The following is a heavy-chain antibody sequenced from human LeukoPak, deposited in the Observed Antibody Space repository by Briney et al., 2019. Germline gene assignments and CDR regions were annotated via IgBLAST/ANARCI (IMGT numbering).Heavy chain of an antibody. CDR2: IYYTGST. V-gene: IGHV4-59*08. CDR3: ARREDFWYFDL. CDR1: GDSISTYY. J-gene: IGHJ2*01. Sequence: SETLSLTCTISGDSISTYYWSWIRQPPGKGLEWIGYIYYTGSTYYNPSLKSRVTFSVDTSKNHFSLNLISVTAAGTAVYYCARREDFWYFDLWGRGTLVTVSS.